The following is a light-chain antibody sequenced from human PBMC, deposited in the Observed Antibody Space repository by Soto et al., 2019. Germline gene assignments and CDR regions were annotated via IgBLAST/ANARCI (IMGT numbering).Light chain of an antibody. J-gene: IGKJ2*01. CDR2: GAT. Sequence: EIVMTQSPATLSVSPGERATLSCRASQSVGSNLAWYQQKPGQAPRLLIYGATTRATGIPARFSGSGSGTEFTLTISSLQSEDFAIYHCQHYNNWPYTFGQGTKLEIK. CDR1: QSVGSN. CDR3: QHYNNWPYT. V-gene: IGKV3-15*01.